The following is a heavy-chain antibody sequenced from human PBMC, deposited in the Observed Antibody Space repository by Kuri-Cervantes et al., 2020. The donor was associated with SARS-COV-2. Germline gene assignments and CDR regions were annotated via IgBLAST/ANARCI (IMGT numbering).Heavy chain of an antibody. V-gene: IGHV3-30*04. Sequence: GESLKISCAASGFTFSDYAIDWVRQAPGKGLEWVAIISFDGRNTKYADSMKGRFTISRDNSKNVVYLQMNSLRAEDTAIYYCAKGTFDIWGQGTMVTVSS. CDR1: GFTFSDYA. J-gene: IGHJ3*02. CDR2: ISFDGRNT. CDR3: AKGTFDI.